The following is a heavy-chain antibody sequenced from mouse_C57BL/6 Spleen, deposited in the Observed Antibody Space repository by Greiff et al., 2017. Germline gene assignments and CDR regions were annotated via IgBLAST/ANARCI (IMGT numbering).Heavy chain of an antibody. Sequence: QVQLQQPGAELVKPGASVTMSCKASGYTFTSYWITWVKQRPGQGLEWIGDIYPGSGSTNYTEKFKSKATLTVDTSSSTAYMQLSSLTSEDSAVYYCASLYYDYDAGGWGQGTTLTVSS. V-gene: IGHV1-55*01. D-gene: IGHD2-4*01. CDR3: ASLYYDYDAGG. J-gene: IGHJ2*01. CDR1: GYTFTSYW. CDR2: IYPGSGST.